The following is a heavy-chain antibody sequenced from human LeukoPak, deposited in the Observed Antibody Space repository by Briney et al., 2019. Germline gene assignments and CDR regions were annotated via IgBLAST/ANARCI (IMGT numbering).Heavy chain of an antibody. Sequence: SGGSLRLSCAASGFTFDDYTMSWVRQAPGKGLEWVSGINWNGGSTGYVDSVKGRFTISRDNAKNSLYLQMSSLRAEDTAVYYCAKRGAEVGQTVAPGDYWGQGTLVTVSS. CDR2: INWNGGST. CDR1: GFTFDDYT. J-gene: IGHJ4*02. V-gene: IGHV3-20*04. CDR3: AKRGAEVGQTVAPGDY. D-gene: IGHD1-26*01.